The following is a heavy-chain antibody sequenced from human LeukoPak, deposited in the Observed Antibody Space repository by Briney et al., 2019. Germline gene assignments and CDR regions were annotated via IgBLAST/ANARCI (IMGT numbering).Heavy chain of an antibody. D-gene: IGHD6-19*01. V-gene: IGHV4-39*01. J-gene: IGHJ3*02. CDR3: VSAKQWLVHDAFDI. CDR1: GGSISSSSYY. CDR2: IYYSGST. Sequence: YPSETLSLTCTVSGGSISSSSYYWGWIRQPPGKGLEWIGSIYYSGSTYYNPSLKSRVTISVDTSKNQFSLKLSSVTAADTAVYYCVSAKQWLVHDAFDIWGQGTMVTVSS.